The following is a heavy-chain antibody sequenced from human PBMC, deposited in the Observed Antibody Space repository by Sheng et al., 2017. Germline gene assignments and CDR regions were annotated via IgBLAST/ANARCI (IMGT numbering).Heavy chain of an antibody. CDR3: ASGNVLLWFGERPGAFDI. CDR2: IYSGGST. Sequence: EVQLVETGGGLIQPGGSLRLSCAASGFTVSSNYMSWVRQAPGKGLEWVSVIYSGGSTYYADSVKGRFTISRDNSKNTLYLQMNSLRAEDTAVYYCASGNVLLWFGERPGAFDIWGQGTMVTVSS. J-gene: IGHJ3*02. V-gene: IGHV3-53*02. D-gene: IGHD3-10*01. CDR1: GFTVSSNY.